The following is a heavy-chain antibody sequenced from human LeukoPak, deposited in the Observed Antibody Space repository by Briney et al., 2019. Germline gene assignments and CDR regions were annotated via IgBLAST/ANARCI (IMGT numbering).Heavy chain of an antibody. D-gene: IGHD3-22*01. J-gene: IGHJ4*02. V-gene: IGHV1-46*01. CDR3: ARDADYYDSSGYVVFDY. Sequence: RASVKVSCKASGYTFTSYYMHRVRQAPGQGLEWMGIINPSGGSTSYAQKFQGRVTMTRDTSTSTVYMELSSLRSEDTAVYYCARDADYYDSSGYVVFDYWGQGTLVTVSS. CDR1: GYTFTSYY. CDR2: INPSGGST.